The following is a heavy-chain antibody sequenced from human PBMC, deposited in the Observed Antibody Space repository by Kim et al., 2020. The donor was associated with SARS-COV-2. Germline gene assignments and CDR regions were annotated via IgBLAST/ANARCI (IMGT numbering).Heavy chain of an antibody. Sequence: SPPVQGTVTISADKSISTPYLQWSSLKASDTAMYYCARLGGGSTVDAFDIWGQGTMVTVSS. V-gene: IGHV5-51*01. CDR3: ARLGGGSTVDAFDI. J-gene: IGHJ3*02. D-gene: IGHD3-16*01.